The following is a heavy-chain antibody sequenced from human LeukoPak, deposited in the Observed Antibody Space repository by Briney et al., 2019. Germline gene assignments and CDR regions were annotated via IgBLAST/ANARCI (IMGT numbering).Heavy chain of an antibody. J-gene: IGHJ4*02. V-gene: IGHV3-23*01. D-gene: IGHD2-21*01. CDR1: GFTFSSYE. CDR2: ISGSGGRT. Sequence: GGSLRLSCTASGFTFSSYEMSWIRQAPGKGLEWVSGISGSGGRTYYADSVKGRFTFTSANSKSTLNLQMNSMRVKDAAVYYCSIAPVTSGRGAFCYPFDYWGQGALVTVSS. CDR3: SIAPVTSGRGAFCYPFDY.